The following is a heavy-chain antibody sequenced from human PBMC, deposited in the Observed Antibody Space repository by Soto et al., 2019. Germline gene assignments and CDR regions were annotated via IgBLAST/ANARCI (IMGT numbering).Heavy chain of an antibody. D-gene: IGHD3-16*02. CDR3: ARPSTPLSIGGYYYYYGMDV. CDR2: ISSSSSYI. V-gene: IGHV3-21*01. CDR1: GFSFSSYW. J-gene: IGHJ6*02. Sequence: PGGSLRLSCADSGFSFSSYWMHWVRQGPGKGLEWVSSISSSSSYIYYADSVKGRFTISRDNAKNSLYLQMNSLRAEDTAVYYCARPSTPLSIGGYYYYYGMDVWGQGTTVTVSS.